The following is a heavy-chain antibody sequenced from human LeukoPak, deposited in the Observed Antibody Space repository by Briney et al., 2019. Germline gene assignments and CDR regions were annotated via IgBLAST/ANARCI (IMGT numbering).Heavy chain of an antibody. CDR2: INPNSGGT. V-gene: IGHV1-2*04. Sequence: GASVKVSCKASGYIFSDYYMHWVRQAPGQGLEWIGWINPNSGGTNYAQKFQGWVTMTRDTSISTAYMELSRLRSDDTAVYYCARSYCSSTSCRSLSGYYGMDVWGQGTTVTVSS. D-gene: IGHD2-2*01. J-gene: IGHJ6*02. CDR3: ARSYCSSTSCRSLSGYYGMDV. CDR1: GYIFSDYY.